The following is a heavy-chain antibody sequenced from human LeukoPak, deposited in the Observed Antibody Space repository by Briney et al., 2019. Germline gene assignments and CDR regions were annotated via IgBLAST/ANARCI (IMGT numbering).Heavy chain of an antibody. CDR1: GYTFTGYY. CDR3: ARGLLSGDLEDDY. Sequence: APVKVSCKASGYTFTGYYMHWVRQAPGQGLEWMGWSNPKSGGTNYAQKFQGRVTMTRDTSISTAYMELSRLRSDGTAVYYCARGLLSGDLEDDYWGQGTLVTVSS. V-gene: IGHV1-2*02. D-gene: IGHD3-10*01. CDR2: SNPKSGGT. J-gene: IGHJ4*02.